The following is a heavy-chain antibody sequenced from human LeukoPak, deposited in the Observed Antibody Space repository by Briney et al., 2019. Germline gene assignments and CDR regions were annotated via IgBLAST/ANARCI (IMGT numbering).Heavy chain of an antibody. J-gene: IGHJ4*02. V-gene: IGHV1-69*05. CDR2: IIPIFGTA. CDR1: GGTFSGYA. D-gene: IGHD6-13*01. CDR3: AGVRSSSWDFDY. Sequence: SVKVSCKASGGTFSGYAISWVRQAPGQGLEWMGGIIPIFGTANYAQKFQGRVTITTDESTSTAYMELSSLRSEDMAVYYCAGVRSSSWDFDYWGQGTLVTVSS.